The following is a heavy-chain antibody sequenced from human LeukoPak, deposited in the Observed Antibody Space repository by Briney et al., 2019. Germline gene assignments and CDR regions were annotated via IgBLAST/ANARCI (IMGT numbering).Heavy chain of an antibody. Sequence: GGSLRLSCAASGFTFSSYEMNWVRQAPGKGLEWVSYISSSGSTIYYADSVKGRFTISRDNAKDSLYLQMNSLRAEDTAVYYCARRYCSSTTCDTFDYWGQGTLVTVSS. J-gene: IGHJ4*02. CDR2: ISSSGSTI. V-gene: IGHV3-48*03. CDR3: ARRYCSSTTCDTFDY. D-gene: IGHD2-2*01. CDR1: GFTFSSYE.